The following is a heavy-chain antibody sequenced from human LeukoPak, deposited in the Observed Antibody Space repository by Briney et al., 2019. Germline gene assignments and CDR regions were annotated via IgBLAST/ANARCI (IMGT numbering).Heavy chain of an antibody. CDR2: IYSGGRT. CDR3: AKFMTPDTVAAIPPFDY. CDR1: GFTVSSNY. V-gene: IGHV3-53*01. J-gene: IGHJ4*02. Sequence: GGSLRLSCAASGFTVSSNYMTWVRQAPGKGLEWVSVIYSGGRTYYADSVKGRFTISRDNSKNTLYLQMNSLRAEDTAVYYCAKFMTPDTVAAIPPFDYWGQGTLVTVSS. D-gene: IGHD5-12*01.